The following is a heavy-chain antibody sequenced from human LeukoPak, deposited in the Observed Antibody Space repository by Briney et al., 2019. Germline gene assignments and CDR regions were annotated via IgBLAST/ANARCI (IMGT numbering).Heavy chain of an antibody. CDR3: ARISSSNWYNERGAFDV. D-gene: IGHD6-13*01. CDR1: RGSISPYY. J-gene: IGHJ3*01. CDR2: VYYTWST. Sequence: PSQTLSLTCTVSRGSISPYYWTWIRQPPGKGLEWFGFVYYTWSTNYSPSLKSRVTISVGTPKNQFSLKLRYVTAADTAVYYCARISSSNWYNERGAFDVWGQGTMVTVSS. V-gene: IGHV4-59*01.